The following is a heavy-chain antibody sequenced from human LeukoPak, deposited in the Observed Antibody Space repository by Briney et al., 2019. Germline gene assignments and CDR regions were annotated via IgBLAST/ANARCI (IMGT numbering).Heavy chain of an antibody. J-gene: IGHJ4*02. CDR3: ANAKFHYFDY. V-gene: IGHV3-21*01. CDR1: GFTFNTYN. Sequence: PGGSLRLSCAASGFTFNTYNMNWVRQAPGKGLEWVSSISSSSSSYIYYADSVKGRFTISRDNAKNSLYLQMNSLRAEDTAVYYCANAKFHYFDYWGQGTLVTVSS. CDR2: ISSSSSSYI.